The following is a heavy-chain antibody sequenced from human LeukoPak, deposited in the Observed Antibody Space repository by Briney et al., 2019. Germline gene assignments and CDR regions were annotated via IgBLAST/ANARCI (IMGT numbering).Heavy chain of an antibody. Sequence: GGSLRLSCAASGFPFSSYAMTWVRQAPGKGLEWVSFISGSDSSTYYAGSVQGRFTISRDNSKNTLYLQMNSLRAEDTAVYYCAKAIAPHSSGCYFDSWGQGTLVTVSS. J-gene: IGHJ4*02. CDR3: AKAIAPHSSGCYFDS. D-gene: IGHD3-22*01. CDR2: ISGSDSST. CDR1: GFPFSSYA. V-gene: IGHV3-23*01.